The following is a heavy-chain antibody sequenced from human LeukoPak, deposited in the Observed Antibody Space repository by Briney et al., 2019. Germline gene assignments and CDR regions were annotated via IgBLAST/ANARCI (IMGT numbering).Heavy chain of an antibody. Sequence: PGGSLRLSCAASGFGFGQYEMNWVRQAPGKGLEWVSYISTTGSTVYYADSVEGRFTISRDNAKNLLYLQMNSLRAEDAAVYYCAKDFPHYYESSHGMDAWGQGTTVTVSS. CDR1: GFGFGQYE. CDR2: ISTTGSTV. CDR3: AKDFPHYYESSHGMDA. J-gene: IGHJ6*02. V-gene: IGHV3-48*03. D-gene: IGHD3-22*01.